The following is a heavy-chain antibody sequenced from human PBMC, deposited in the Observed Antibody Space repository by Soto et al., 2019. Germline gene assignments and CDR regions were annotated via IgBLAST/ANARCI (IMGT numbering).Heavy chain of an antibody. CDR2: MNPGRGDT. J-gene: IGHJ5*02. D-gene: IGHD1-1*01. Sequence: GASVKVACKASGYKFTKNDGRWGGQATGQVLEWLAWMNPGRGDTVYAQKFQCSVTITSAISIPTAYMQLNSLTSQDTAIYSCSRMESFASLNWFDPWGQGTLVTVSS. CDR1: GYKFTKND. V-gene: IGHV1-8*01. CDR3: SRMESFASLNWFDP.